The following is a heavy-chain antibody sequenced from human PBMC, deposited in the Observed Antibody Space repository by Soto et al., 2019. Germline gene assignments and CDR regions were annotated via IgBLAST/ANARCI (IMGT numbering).Heavy chain of an antibody. CDR1: GFTFSSYA. J-gene: IGHJ4*02. Sequence: EVQLLESGGGLGQPGGSLRLSCAASGFTFSSYAMSWVRQAPGKGLEWVSAISGSGGSTYYADSVKGAFTISRDNSKNTLYLQMNSLRAEDTAVYYCAKDVHSSGWYDYWGQGTLVTVSS. CDR3: AKDVHSSGWYDY. V-gene: IGHV3-23*01. CDR2: ISGSGGST. D-gene: IGHD6-19*01.